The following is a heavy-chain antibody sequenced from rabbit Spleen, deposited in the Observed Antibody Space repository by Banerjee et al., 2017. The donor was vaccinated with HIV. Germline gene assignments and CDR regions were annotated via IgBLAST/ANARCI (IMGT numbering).Heavy chain of an antibody. J-gene: IGHJ2*01. D-gene: IGHD4-1*01. CDR2: IDPIFGIT. V-gene: IGHV1S45*01. CDR3: ARDRGSGWGDAFDP. CDR1: GLDFSNSDW. Sequence: QEQLEESGGDLVKPEGSLTLTCKASGLDFSNSDWIYWVRQAPGKGLEWIGYIDPIFGITYFANWAKGRFTISKTSSTTVTLQMTSLTAADTATYFCARDRGSGWGDAFDPWGQGTLVTVS.